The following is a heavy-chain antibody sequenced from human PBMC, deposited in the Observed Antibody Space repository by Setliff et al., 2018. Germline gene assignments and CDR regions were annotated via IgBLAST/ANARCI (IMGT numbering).Heavy chain of an antibody. D-gene: IGHD1-1*01. CDR2: IHYRGTT. V-gene: IGHV4-39*01. J-gene: IGHJ4*02. CDR3: ARTGTYRYFDS. Sequence: SETLSLTCTVSGDSISSGSHYWGWIRRPPGKGLEWIGRIHYRGTTYSNVSLASRLTISVDTSKNQFSLKLTSVTAADTAVYYCARTGTYRYFDSWGQGTRVTV. CDR1: GDSISSGSHY.